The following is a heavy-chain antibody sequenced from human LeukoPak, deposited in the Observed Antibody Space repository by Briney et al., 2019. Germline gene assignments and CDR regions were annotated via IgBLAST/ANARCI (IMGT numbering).Heavy chain of an antibody. CDR3: ARNVGWYSHDS. D-gene: IGHD6-19*01. J-gene: IGHJ4*02. CDR2: IYGSGST. CDR1: GDSLSSHY. V-gene: IGHV4-59*08. Sequence: SETLSLTCTVSGDSLSSHYWSWIRQPPGKGLEWIGYIYGSGSTHYDPSLRSRVTISEDTSKNQFSLKLTSVTAADTAVYYCARNVGWYSHDSWGQGTLVTISS.